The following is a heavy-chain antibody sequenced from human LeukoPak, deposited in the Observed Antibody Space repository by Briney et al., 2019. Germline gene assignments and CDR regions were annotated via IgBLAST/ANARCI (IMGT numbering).Heavy chain of an antibody. Sequence: GGSLRLSCATSGFSFSNYWMNWVRQAPGKGLEWVANIKQDGSEKYYVDSVKGRFTISRDNAKNSLYLQMNSLRAEDTAVYYCARGRGGGYWGQGTLVTVSS. V-gene: IGHV3-7*01. CDR2: IKQDGSEK. D-gene: IGHD2-15*01. CDR3: ARGRGGGY. J-gene: IGHJ4*02. CDR1: GFSFSNYW.